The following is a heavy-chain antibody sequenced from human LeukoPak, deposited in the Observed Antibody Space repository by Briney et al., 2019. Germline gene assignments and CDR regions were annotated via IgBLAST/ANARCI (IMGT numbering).Heavy chain of an antibody. J-gene: IGHJ5*02. CDR3: ARHSGLRSPFDP. V-gene: IGHV4-39*01. CDR1: GGSISTTNYY. D-gene: IGHD3-3*01. CDR2: IYSSGNT. Sequence: PSETLSLTCTVSGGSISTTNYYWGWIRQPPGRDLEWLGSIYSSGNTYYNPSLESRVTISVDTSKNQLPLKLTSATAADTSVYYCARHSGLRSPFDPWGQGTLVTVSS.